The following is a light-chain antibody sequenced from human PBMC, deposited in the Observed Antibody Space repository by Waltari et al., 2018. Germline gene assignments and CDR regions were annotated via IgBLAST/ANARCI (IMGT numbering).Light chain of an antibody. CDR1: SNDVGGYNY. J-gene: IGLJ3*02. Sequence: QSALTQPRSVSGSPGQSVTISCTGTSNDVGGYNYVSWYQQHPDKAPKLIIYDINKRPSGVPDRFSGPKSGNTASLTISGLQAEDEADYYCCSYVGSNTYWVFGGGTKLTVL. CDR3: CSYVGSNTYWV. V-gene: IGLV2-11*01. CDR2: DIN.